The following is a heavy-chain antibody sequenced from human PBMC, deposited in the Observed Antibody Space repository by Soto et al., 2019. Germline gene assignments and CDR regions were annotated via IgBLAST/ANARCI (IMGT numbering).Heavy chain of an antibody. CDR2: IYSGGST. CDR3: AGPGSGWSAHTGPGYFDL. D-gene: IGHD6-19*01. V-gene: IGHV3-53*02. J-gene: IGHJ2*01. CDR1: GFTVSSNY. Sequence: EVQLVETGGGLIQPGGSLRLSCAASGFTVSSNYMSWVRQAPGKGLEWVSVIYSGGSTYYADSVKGRFTISRDNSRNTLYRQMNSLRAEDRAVYYCAGPGSGWSAHTGPGYFDLWGRGTLVTVSS.